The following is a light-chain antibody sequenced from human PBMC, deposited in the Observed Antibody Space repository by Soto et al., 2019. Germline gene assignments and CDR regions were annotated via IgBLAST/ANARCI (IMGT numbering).Light chain of an antibody. J-gene: IGLJ3*02. V-gene: IGLV2-23*02. Sequence: QSALTQPASVSGSPGQSITISCTGTSSDVGSYNLVSWYQQHPGKAPKLMIYEVSKRPSGVSNRFSGSKSGNTASLTISGLQAEDEADYYCSSYAGSSTWVFGRGTKLTVL. CDR1: SSDVGSYNL. CDR3: SSYAGSSTWV. CDR2: EVS.